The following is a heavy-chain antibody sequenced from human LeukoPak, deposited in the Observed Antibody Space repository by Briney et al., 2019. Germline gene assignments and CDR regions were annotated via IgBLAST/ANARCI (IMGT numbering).Heavy chain of an antibody. J-gene: IGHJ4*02. V-gene: IGHV3-11*03. D-gene: IGHD2-2*01. CDR2: ISNTGSYT. Sequence: GGSLRLSCAVSGLSFRDNYMSWIRQAPGKGLEWVSYISNTGSYTNYADSVKGRFTISRDDATNSLFLQMDSLRAEDTAVYFCARSQGASCYDVIDYWGQGTLVSVSS. CDR1: GLSFRDNY. CDR3: ARSQGASCYDVIDY.